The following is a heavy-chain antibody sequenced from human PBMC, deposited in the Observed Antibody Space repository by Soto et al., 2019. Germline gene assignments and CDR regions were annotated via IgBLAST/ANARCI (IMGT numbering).Heavy chain of an antibody. V-gene: IGHV3-23*01. CDR1: GFSFSSYA. D-gene: IGHD5-12*01. Sequence: EVQLLESGGGLVQPGGSLRLSCAASGFSFSSYAMVWVRQAPGKGLEWVSVISARGGSSYFADSVKGRFTISRDNSKNLLSLEMNSLRAEDTAIYFCAKGSIEYSASVENWGQGTLVLVSS. CDR2: ISARGGSS. CDR3: AKGSIEYSASVEN. J-gene: IGHJ4*02.